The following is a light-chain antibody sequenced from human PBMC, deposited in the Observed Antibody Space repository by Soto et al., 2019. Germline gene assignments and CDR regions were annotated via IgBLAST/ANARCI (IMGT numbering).Light chain of an antibody. J-gene: IGKJ5*01. V-gene: IGKV1-5*03. Sequence: DIQMTQSPSSLSASVVDRFTITCLASHIISSWLAWYQQKPGKAPKLLIYKESSLESGVPSRFSGSGSGTEFTLTISSLQPDDFATYYCQQSFSVPPTLGQGTRLEIK. CDR2: KES. CDR1: HIISSW. CDR3: QQSFSVPPT.